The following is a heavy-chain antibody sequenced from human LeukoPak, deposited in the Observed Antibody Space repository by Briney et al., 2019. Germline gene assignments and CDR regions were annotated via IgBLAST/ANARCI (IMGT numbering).Heavy chain of an antibody. CDR1: GFTFSSYA. J-gene: IGHJ4*02. CDR3: ARDWSCDY. CDR2: IGDSGGST. V-gene: IGHV3-23*01. Sequence: GGSLRLSCAASGFTFSSYAMTWVRQAPGKGLGWVSAIGDSGGSTSYADSVKGRFTISRDNSKNTLYLQMNSLRAEDTAVYSCARDWSCDYWGQGTLVTVSS. D-gene: IGHD1-26*01.